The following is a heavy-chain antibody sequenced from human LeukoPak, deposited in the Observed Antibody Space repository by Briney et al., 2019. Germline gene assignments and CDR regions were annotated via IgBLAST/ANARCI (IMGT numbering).Heavy chain of an antibody. Sequence: SSETLSLTCTVCGYSISSGYYWGWIRQPPGKGLERMGSIYHSGSTYYNPSLNSRVTISVASSKTQFSLKLSSVTAADTAVYYCARPYLRGTVVNNWFDPWGQGTLVTVSS. D-gene: IGHD4-23*01. CDR2: IYHSGST. CDR3: ARPYLRGTVVNNWFDP. J-gene: IGHJ5*02. CDR1: GYSISSGYY. V-gene: IGHV4-38-2*02.